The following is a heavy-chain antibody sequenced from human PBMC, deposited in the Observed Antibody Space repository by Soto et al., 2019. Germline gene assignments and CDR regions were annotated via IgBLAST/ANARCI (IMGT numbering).Heavy chain of an antibody. J-gene: IGHJ4*02. V-gene: IGHV3-23*01. CDR1: GFTFSSYA. D-gene: IGHD2-15*01. CDR2: ISGSGGNT. Sequence: GGSLRLSCAASGFTFSSYAMSWVRQAPGKGLEWASTISGSGGNTYYADSVKGRFTISRDNSKNTMYLQMNSLRPEDTAVYYCAKVGRRCSGGSCYGGYSDYWGQGTLVTVSS. CDR3: AKVGRRCSGGSCYGGYSDY.